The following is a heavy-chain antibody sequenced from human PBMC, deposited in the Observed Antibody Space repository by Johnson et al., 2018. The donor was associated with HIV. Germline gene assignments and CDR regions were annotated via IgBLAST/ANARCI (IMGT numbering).Heavy chain of an antibody. D-gene: IGHD2-15*01. V-gene: IGHV3-13*01. CDR2: IGTAGDT. CDR3: ARANRGRNDAFDS. J-gene: IGHJ3*02. CDR1: GFTFSSYD. Sequence: VQLVESGGGVVQPGRSLRLSCAASGFTFSSYDMHWVRQATGKGLEWVSAIGTAGDTYYPGSVKGRFTISRENAKNSLYLQMNSLRAGDTAVYYCARANRGRNDAFDSWGQGTMVTVSS.